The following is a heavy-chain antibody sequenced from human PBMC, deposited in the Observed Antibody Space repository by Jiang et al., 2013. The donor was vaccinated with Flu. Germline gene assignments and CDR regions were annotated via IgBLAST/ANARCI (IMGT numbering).Heavy chain of an antibody. J-gene: IGHJ5*02. V-gene: IGHV3-53*04. CDR3: ARVWALGGVIVRFDP. Sequence: QLLESGGGLIQSGGSLRLSCAASGLTVSSNHMTWVRQAPGKGLEWVSVIYSGGNTNYADSVEGRFTISRHNSKNTLYLQMNSLRAEDTAVYFCARVWALGGVIVRFDPWGQGTPVTVSS. CDR2: IYSGGNT. CDR1: GLTVSSNH. D-gene: IGHD3-16*02.